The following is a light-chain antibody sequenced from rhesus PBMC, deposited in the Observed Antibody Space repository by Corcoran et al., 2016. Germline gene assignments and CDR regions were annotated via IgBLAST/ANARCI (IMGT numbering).Light chain of an antibody. CDR3: CGSSSEVT. CDR2: AAS. Sequence: QVILTQSPATLSLSPGERATLSCRVSQSSGYHLAWYPQRPGQAPRLRTYAASIRATASPDRFCGSGSGTDCPLTSSSLQPEDVGIFPCCGSSSEVTFGPGTSLDIK. V-gene: IGKV3-10*02. J-gene: IGKJ3*01. CDR1: QSSGYH.